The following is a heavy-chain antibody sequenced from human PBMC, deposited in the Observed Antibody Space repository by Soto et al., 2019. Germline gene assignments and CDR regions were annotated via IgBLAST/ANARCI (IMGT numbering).Heavy chain of an antibody. V-gene: IGHV1-69*08. J-gene: IGHJ5*02. CDR2: IIPILGIA. D-gene: IGHD2-2*01. CDR3: ARDGLCSTSCYPGWFDP. Sequence: QVQLVQSGAEVKKPGSSVKVSCKASGGTFSSYTISWVRQAPGQGLEWMGRIIPILGIANYAQKFQGRVTITADKSTSTAYMELSSLRSEDTAVYYCARDGLCSTSCYPGWFDPWGQGTLVTVSS. CDR1: GGTFSSYT.